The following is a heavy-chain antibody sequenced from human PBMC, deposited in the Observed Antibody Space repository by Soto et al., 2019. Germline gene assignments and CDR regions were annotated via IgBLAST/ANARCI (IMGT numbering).Heavy chain of an antibody. V-gene: IGHV3-21*01. CDR2: ISSSSSYI. Sequence: PGGSLKLSCAASGFTFSSYSMNWVRQAPGKGLEWVSSISSSSSYIYYADSVKGRFTISRDNAKNSLYLQMNSLRAEDTAVYYCARDQLYYNDISGRPLNAFDVCGQGTMVTVS. D-gene: IGHD3-22*01. J-gene: IGHJ3*01. CDR1: GFTFSSYS. CDR3: ARDQLYYNDISGRPLNAFDV.